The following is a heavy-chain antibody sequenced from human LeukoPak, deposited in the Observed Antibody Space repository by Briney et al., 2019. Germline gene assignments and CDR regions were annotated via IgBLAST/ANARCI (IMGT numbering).Heavy chain of an antibody. CDR1: GFTFSSYA. CDR2: ISYDGSNK. D-gene: IGHD3-10*01. V-gene: IGHV3-30-3*02. Sequence: GRSLRLSCAASGFTFSSYAMHWVRQAPGKGLEWVAVISYDGSNKYYADSVKGRFTISRDNSKNTLYLQMNSLRAEDTAVYYCAKHLWRDLLWFGEGYYFGSWGQGTLVTVSS. J-gene: IGHJ4*02. CDR3: AKHLWRDLLWFGEGYYFGS.